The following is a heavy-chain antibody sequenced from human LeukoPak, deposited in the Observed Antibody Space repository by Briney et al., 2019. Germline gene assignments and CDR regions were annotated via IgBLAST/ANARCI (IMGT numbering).Heavy chain of an antibody. D-gene: IGHD6-19*01. Sequence: AGTLRLSCAASGFTFSSYSMNWVRQAPGKGMELVSSISSSSSYIYYADSVQGRFTISRDNAKNSLYLQLNILSAEDTAVYFCARDRIKQGLVLDYYYYCMDVWGQGTTVTVSS. J-gene: IGHJ6*02. CDR1: GFTFSSYS. V-gene: IGHV3-21*01. CDR2: ISSSSSYI. CDR3: ARDRIKQGLVLDYYYYCMDV.